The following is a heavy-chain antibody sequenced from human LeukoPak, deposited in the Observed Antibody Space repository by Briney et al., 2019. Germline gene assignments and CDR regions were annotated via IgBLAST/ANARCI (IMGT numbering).Heavy chain of an antibody. D-gene: IGHD4-17*01. Sequence: GGSLRLSCEASGFTFNTYSMNWVRQAPGKGLEWVSYINSSSSTIYYADSVKGRYTISRDNAKNSLYLQMNSLRAEDTAVYYFAIGAMTTVTTSPGYFDLWGRGALVSVSS. CDR2: INSSSSTI. V-gene: IGHV3-48*01. J-gene: IGHJ2*01. CDR3: AIGAMTTVTTSPGYFDL. CDR1: GFTFNTYS.